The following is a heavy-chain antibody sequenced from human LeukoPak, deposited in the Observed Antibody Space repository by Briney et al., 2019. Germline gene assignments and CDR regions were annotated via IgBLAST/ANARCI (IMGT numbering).Heavy chain of an antibody. CDR3: ARDFEPYDFWSGYYSNWFDP. CDR2: IYTSGST. V-gene: IGHV4-61*02. J-gene: IGHJ5*02. CDR1: GGSISSGSYY. D-gene: IGHD3-3*01. Sequence: SETLSLTCTVSGGSISSGSYYWSWIRQPAGKGLEWIGRIYTSGSTNYNPSLKSRVTISVDTSKNQFSLKLSSVTAADTAVYYCARDFEPYDFWSGYYSNWFDPWGQGTLVTVSS.